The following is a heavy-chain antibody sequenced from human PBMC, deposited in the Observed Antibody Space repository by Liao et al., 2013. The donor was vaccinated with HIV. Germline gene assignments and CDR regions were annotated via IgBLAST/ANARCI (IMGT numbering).Heavy chain of an antibody. CDR3: ASLYNSEYYYYYMDV. V-gene: IGHV4-34*01. CDR1: GGSFSGYY. CDR2: IYYSGST. D-gene: IGHD1-1*01. Sequence: QVQLQQWGAGLLKPSETLSLTCAVYGGSFSGYYWSWIRQPPGKGLEWIGSIYYSGSTYYNPSLKSRVTISVDTSKNQFSLKLSSVTAADTAVYYCASLYNSEYYYYYMDVWGKGTTVTVSS. J-gene: IGHJ6*03.